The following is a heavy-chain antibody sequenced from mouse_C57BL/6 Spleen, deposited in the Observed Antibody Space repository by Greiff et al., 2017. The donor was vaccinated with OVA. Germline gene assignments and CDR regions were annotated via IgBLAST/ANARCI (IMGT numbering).Heavy chain of an antibody. J-gene: IGHJ4*01. Sequence: VQLQQSGPGLVQPSQCLSITCTVSGFSLTSYGVHWVRQSPGQGLEWLGVIWSGGSTDYNAAFISRLSISKDNSKSQVFFKMNSLQADDTAIYYCAKRVYYYNSSYRRYAMDYWGQGTSVTVSS. CDR1: GFSLTSYG. D-gene: IGHD1-1*01. V-gene: IGHV2-2*01. CDR3: AKRVYYYNSSYRRYAMDY. CDR2: IWSGGST.